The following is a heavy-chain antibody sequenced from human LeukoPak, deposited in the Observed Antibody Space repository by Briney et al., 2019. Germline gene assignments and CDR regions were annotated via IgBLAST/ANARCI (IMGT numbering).Heavy chain of an antibody. V-gene: IGHV3-30*02. CDR3: AKDSKHYSMDV. D-gene: IGHD2/OR15-2a*01. Sequence: GGSLRLSCAVSGFTFSDYAMHWVRQAPGKGLEWVALLQYDGNNKYYVGSVKGRFTISRDISKNTLYLQMNSLRPDDTAVYYCAKDSKHYSMDVWGQGTTVTVS. CDR2: LQYDGNNK. CDR1: GFTFSDYA. J-gene: IGHJ6*02.